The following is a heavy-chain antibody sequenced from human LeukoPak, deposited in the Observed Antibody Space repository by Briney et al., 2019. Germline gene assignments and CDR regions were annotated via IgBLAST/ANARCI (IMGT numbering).Heavy chain of an antibody. V-gene: IGHV1-69*05. CDR3: ARSVYYYDSSGYYLHDDY. CDR1: GGTFSSYA. J-gene: IGHJ4*02. CDR2: IIPIFGTA. D-gene: IGHD3-22*01. Sequence: ASVKVSCKASGGTFSSYAISWVRQAPGQGLEWMGRIIPIFGTANYAQKFQGRVTITTDESTSTAYMELSSLRSEDTAVYYCARSVYYYDSSGYYLHDDYWGQETLVTVSS.